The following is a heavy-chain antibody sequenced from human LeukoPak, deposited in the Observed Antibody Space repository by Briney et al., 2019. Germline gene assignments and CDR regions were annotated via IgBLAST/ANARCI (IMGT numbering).Heavy chain of an antibody. J-gene: IGHJ6*03. V-gene: IGHV3-21*01. D-gene: IGHD6-13*01. Sequence: PGGSLRLSCAASGFTFSSYSMNWVRQAPGKGLEWVSSISSSSSYIYYADSVKGRFTISRDNAKNSLYLQMNSLRAEDTAVYYCARDLVAAAGGYYYYMDVWGKGTTVTVSS. CDR1: GFTFSSYS. CDR3: ARDLVAAAGGYYYYMDV. CDR2: ISSSSSYI.